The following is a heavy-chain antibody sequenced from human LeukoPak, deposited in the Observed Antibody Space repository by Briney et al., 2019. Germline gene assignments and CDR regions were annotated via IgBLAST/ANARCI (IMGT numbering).Heavy chain of an antibody. Sequence: SETLSLTCTVSGGSISSSTYYWAWIRQPPGKELEWIGSIYYSGDTHYNPSLRSRVTISVDTSKNQFSLKLSSVTATDTAIYYCAGHHGYSKWGYDFDYWGQGTLVTVSS. J-gene: IGHJ4*02. CDR3: AGHHGYSKWGYDFDY. D-gene: IGHD4-11*01. CDR1: GGSISSSTYY. V-gene: IGHV4-39*01. CDR2: IYYSGDT.